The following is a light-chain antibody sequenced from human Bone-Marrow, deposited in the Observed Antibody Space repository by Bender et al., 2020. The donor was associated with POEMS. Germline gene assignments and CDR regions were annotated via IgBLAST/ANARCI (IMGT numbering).Light chain of an antibody. Sequence: SYVLTQPPSVSVAPGKTARITCGGDNIGSKSVHWYQQKPGQAPVLVVYDDSDRPSGIPERVSGSKSGNTASLTISGLQAEDEADYYCCSYADSNTFHWVFGGGTKLTVL. CDR1: NIGSKS. V-gene: IGLV3-21*03. CDR2: DDS. J-gene: IGLJ3*02. CDR3: CSYADSNTFHWV.